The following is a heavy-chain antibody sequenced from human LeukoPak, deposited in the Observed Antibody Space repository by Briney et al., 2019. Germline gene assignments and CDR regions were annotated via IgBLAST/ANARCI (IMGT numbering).Heavy chain of an antibody. J-gene: IGHJ4*02. D-gene: IGHD3-10*01. CDR2: ITSSGDIK. V-gene: IGHV3-48*03. Sequence: GGSLRLSCATSGFTITTYEMNWVRQAPGKGLEWVSYITSSGDIKTYADPVKGRFTMSRDDAKNSVYLQMNSLRPEDTAVYYCARDIYGDEDFDYWGQGTLVSVSS. CDR3: ARDIYGDEDFDY. CDR1: GFTITTYE.